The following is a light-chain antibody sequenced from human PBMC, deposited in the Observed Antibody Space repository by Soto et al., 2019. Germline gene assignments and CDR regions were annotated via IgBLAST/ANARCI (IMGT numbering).Light chain of an antibody. CDR2: DNN. J-gene: IGLJ1*01. CDR3: GTWDSSLSAYV. V-gene: IGLV1-51*01. CDR1: STNIGNNY. Sequence: QSVLTQPPSVSAAPGQKVKISCSGSSTNIGNNYVSWYQQLPGTAPKLLIYDNNKRPSGIPDRFSGSKSGTSATLGITGLQTGDEADYYCGTWDSSLSAYVFGTGTKVTVL.